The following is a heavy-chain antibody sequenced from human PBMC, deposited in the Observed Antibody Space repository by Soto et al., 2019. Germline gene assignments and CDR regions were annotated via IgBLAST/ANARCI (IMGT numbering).Heavy chain of an antibody. CDR2: ISGSGGST. V-gene: IGHV3-23*01. Sequence: PXGSLRLSCASSVFTFSSYAMSCVRHSPGKGLEWVSAISGSGGSTYYADSVKGRFTISRDNSKNTLYLQMNSLRAEDTAVYYCAKDPGSSSRIGNYWGQGTLVTVSS. CDR1: VFTFSSYA. D-gene: IGHD6-13*01. J-gene: IGHJ4*02. CDR3: AKDPGSSSRIGNY.